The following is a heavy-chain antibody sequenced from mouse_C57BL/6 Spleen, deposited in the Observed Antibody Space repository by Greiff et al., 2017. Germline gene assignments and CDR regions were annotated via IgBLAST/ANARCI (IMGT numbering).Heavy chain of an antibody. J-gene: IGHJ2*01. CDR1: GFNINDYY. D-gene: IGHD1-1*01. V-gene: IGHV14-2*01. CDR3: ARSAFYAITYYFDY. Sequence: VQLQQSGAELVKPGASVKLSCTASGFNINDYYMHWVKQRTEQGLEWIGRIDPEDGETKYAPKFQGKATLTADTSSTTAYLQLSSLTSEDTAVYYCARSAFYAITYYFDYWGQGTTLTVSS. CDR2: IDPEDGET.